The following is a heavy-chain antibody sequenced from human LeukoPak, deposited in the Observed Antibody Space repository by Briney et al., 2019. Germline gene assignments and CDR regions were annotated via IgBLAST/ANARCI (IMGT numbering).Heavy chain of an antibody. CDR3: ARDLYYDFWSGYSPGLDY. V-gene: IGHV3-7*01. D-gene: IGHD3-3*01. J-gene: IGHJ4*02. CDR1: GFTFSSYW. CDR2: IKQDGSEK. Sequence: GGSLRLSCAGSGFTFSSYWMSWVRQAPGKGLEWVANIKQDGSEKYYVDSVKGRFTISRDNAKNSLYLQMNSLRAEDTAVYYCARDLYYDFWSGYSPGLDYWGQGTLVTVSS.